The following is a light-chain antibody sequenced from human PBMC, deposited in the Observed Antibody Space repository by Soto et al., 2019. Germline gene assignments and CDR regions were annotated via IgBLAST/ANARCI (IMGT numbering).Light chain of an antibody. CDR3: QQYNRYWT. Sequence: DIQMTQSPSTLSASVGDRVTITCRASQSISSWLAWYQQKPGKAPKLLIYKASSLESGVPSRFSGRGSGTEFTLTIISLQPDDFATYYCQQYNRYWTVGQGTKVESK. J-gene: IGKJ1*01. CDR1: QSISSW. V-gene: IGKV1-5*03. CDR2: KAS.